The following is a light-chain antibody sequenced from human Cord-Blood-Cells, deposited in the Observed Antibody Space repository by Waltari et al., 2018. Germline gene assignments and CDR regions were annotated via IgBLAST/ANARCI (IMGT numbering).Light chain of an antibody. Sequence: QSALTQPASVSGSPGQSITISCTGTSSDVGGYNYVSWYQQHPGKAPTLMIYDVSNRPSGVSNRFSCSKSGNTASLTISGLQAEDEADYDCSSYTSSSTWVFGGGTKLTVL. V-gene: IGLV2-14*01. CDR3: SSYTSSSTWV. J-gene: IGLJ3*02. CDR1: SSDVGGYNY. CDR2: DVS.